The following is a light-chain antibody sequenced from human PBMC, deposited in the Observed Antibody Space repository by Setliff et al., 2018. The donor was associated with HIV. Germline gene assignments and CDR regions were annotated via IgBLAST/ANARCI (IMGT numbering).Light chain of an antibody. Sequence: QSVLTQPPSASGTPGQRVTLFCSGSSSNIGGNTVNWYQHLPGTAPKLLIYSNNKRPSGVPDRFSGSKSGTSASLAISGLRSADEADYYCAAWDDSLNGRYVFGTGTKVTVL. J-gene: IGLJ1*01. CDR3: AAWDDSLNGRYV. CDR1: SSNIGGNT. CDR2: SNN. V-gene: IGLV1-44*01.